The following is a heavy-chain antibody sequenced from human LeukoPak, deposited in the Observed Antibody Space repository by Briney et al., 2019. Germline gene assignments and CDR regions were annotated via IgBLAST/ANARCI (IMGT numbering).Heavy chain of an antibody. Sequence: SETLSLTCAVSGGSISSGGYSWSWIRQHPGEGLEWTGEINHSGSTNYNPSLKSRVTISVDTSKNQFSLNLSSVTAADTAVYYCARHYDSSGYYNFDYWGQGTLVTVSS. CDR2: INHSGST. CDR1: GGSISSGGYS. J-gene: IGHJ4*02. V-gene: IGHV4-34*01. D-gene: IGHD3-22*01. CDR3: ARHYDSSGYYNFDY.